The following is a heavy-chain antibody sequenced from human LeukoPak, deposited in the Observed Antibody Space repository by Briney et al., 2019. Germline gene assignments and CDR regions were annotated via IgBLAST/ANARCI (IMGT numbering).Heavy chain of an antibody. D-gene: IGHD2-2*01. V-gene: IGHV4-38-2*02. J-gene: IGHJ4*02. CDR3: ARDRGPAAAIFDY. CDR1: GYSISSGYY. Sequence: PSETLSLTCTVSGYSISSGYYWGWIRQPPGKGLEWIGSIYHSGSTYYNPSLKSRVTISVDTSKNQFSLKLSSVTAADTAVYYCARDRGPAAAIFDYWGQGTLVTVSS. CDR2: IYHSGST.